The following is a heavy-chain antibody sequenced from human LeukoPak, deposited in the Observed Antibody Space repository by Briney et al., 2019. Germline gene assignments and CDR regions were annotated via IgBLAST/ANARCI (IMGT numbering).Heavy chain of an antibody. Sequence: SVKVSCKASGYTFTSYGISWVRQAPGQGLEWMGGIIPIFGTANYAQKFQGRVTITTDESTSTAYMELSSLRSEDTAVYYCARGVYSRESYYYYMGVWGKGTTVTVSS. CDR3: ARGVYSRESYYYYMGV. CDR2: IIPIFGTA. V-gene: IGHV1-69*05. CDR1: GYTFTSYG. J-gene: IGHJ6*03. D-gene: IGHD4-11*01.